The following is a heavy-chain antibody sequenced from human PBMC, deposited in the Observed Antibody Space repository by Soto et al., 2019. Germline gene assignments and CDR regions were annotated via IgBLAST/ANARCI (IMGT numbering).Heavy chain of an antibody. CDR2: IYDRGDSI. V-gene: IGHV3-23*01. J-gene: IGHJ4*02. Sequence: EVQLLESGGGLVQPGGSLRLSCAASGFTFTNYAMSWVRQAPGKGLEWVSGIYDRGDSINYADSVKGRFTISRDNSKNTLYLQMNSLRAEDTAVYFCAKDSLSAMLVVDFDHWGQGTLVTVSS. CDR1: GFTFTNYA. CDR3: AKDSLSAMLVVDFDH. D-gene: IGHD3-22*01.